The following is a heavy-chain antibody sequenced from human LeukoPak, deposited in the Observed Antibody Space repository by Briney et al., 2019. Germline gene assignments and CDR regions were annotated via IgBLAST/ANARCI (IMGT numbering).Heavy chain of an antibody. J-gene: IGHJ4*02. D-gene: IGHD6-13*01. CDR3: ARSGYSSSLLDY. V-gene: IGHV1-69*05. CDR1: GGTFSSYA. Sequence: ASVKVSCKASGGTFSSYAISWVQQAPGQGLEWMGGIIPIFGTANYAQKFQGRVTITTDESTSTACMELSSLRSEDTAVYYCARSGYSSSLLDYWGQGTLVTVSS. CDR2: IIPIFGTA.